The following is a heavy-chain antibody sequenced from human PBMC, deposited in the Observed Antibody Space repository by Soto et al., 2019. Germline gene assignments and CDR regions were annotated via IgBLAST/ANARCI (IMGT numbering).Heavy chain of an antibody. V-gene: IGHV2-5*02. J-gene: IGHJ4*02. CDR2: IYWDDDK. D-gene: IGHD3-10*01. CDR1: GFSLSTSGVG. Sequence: QITLKESGHTLVKPTQTLTLTCTFSGFSLSTSGVGVCWIRQPPGKALEWLALIYWDDDKRYSPSLKSRLTITKDTSKNQVVLTMTNMDPVDTATYYCAHSITMVRGVIKGYYFDYWGQGTLVTVSS. CDR3: AHSITMVRGVIKGYYFDY.